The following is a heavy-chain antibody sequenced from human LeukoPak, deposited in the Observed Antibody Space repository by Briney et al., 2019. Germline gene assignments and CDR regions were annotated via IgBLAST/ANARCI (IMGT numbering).Heavy chain of an antibody. J-gene: IGHJ5*02. CDR1: GGTFSSYA. CDR3: ARVPTVTYVYNWFDP. D-gene: IGHD4-17*01. V-gene: IGHV1-69*13. CDR2: IIPTFGTA. Sequence: ASVKVSRKASGGTFSSYAISWVRQAPGQGLEWMGGIIPTFGTANYAQKFQGRVTITADESTSTAYMELSSLRSEDTAVYYCARVPTVTYVYNWFDPWGQGTLVTVSS.